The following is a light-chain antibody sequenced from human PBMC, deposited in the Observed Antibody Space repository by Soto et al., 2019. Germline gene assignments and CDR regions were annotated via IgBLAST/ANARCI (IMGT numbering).Light chain of an antibody. CDR3: SSYTSSSTVV. V-gene: IGLV2-14*01. J-gene: IGLJ2*01. Sequence: QSALTQPASVSGSPGQSITISCTGTSSDVGGYNYVSWYQQHPGKAPKLMIYDVSNRPSGVSNRFSGSKSGTTASLTISGLHAEDEADFYCSSYTSSSTVVFGGGTKLTVL. CDR1: SSDVGGYNY. CDR2: DVS.